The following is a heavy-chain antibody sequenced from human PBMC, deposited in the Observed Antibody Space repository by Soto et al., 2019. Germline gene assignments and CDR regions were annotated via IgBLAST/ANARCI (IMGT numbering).Heavy chain of an antibody. J-gene: IGHJ6*02. CDR2: IWYDGSNK. D-gene: IGHD3-16*01. V-gene: IGHV3-33*01. Sequence: QVQLVESGGGVVQPGRSLRLSCAASGFTFSSYGMHWVRQAPGKGLEWVAVIWYDGSNKYYADSVKGRFTISRDNSKNTLYLQMNSLRAEDTAVYYCARGWGGLYYYGMDVWGQGTTVTVSS. CDR3: ARGWGGLYYYGMDV. CDR1: GFTFSSYG.